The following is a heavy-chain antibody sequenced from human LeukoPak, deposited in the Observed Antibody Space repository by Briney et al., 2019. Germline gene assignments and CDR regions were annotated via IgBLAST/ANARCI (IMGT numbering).Heavy chain of an antibody. D-gene: IGHD4-23*01. CDR2: IYYSGST. V-gene: IGHV4-39*01. Sequence: SETLSLTCTVSGGSISSSSYYWGWIRQPPGKGLEWIGSIYYSGSTYYNPPLKSRVTISVDTSKNQFSLKLSSVTAADTAVYYCARRLRWSNFDYWGQGTLVTVSS. CDR3: ARRLRWSNFDY. J-gene: IGHJ4*02. CDR1: GGSISSSSYY.